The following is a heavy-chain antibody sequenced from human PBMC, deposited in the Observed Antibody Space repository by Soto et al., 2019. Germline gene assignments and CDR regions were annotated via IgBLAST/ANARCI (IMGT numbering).Heavy chain of an antibody. CDR1: GFTFKNYA. V-gene: IGHV3-30-3*01. CDR2: ITYDGSET. J-gene: IGHJ5*02. CDR3: APPPWLDP. Sequence: GGSLRLSCAASGFTFKNYAMHWVRQAPGKGLDWVAVITYDGSETYYADSVKGRFTISRDNSKSTLSLQMNSLRPEDTAVYYCAPPPWLDPWGQGTLVTVSS.